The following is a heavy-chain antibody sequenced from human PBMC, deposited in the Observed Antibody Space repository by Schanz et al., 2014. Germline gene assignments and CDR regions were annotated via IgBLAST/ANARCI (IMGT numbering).Heavy chain of an antibody. CDR3: ATEGPRGTRHPINYYYAMDN. CDR2: ISFSGNTI. Sequence: VQLVESGGGLVRPGGSLRLSCTTSGLIFSTYTLNWVRQAPGKGLEWISYISFSGNTIYYADSVKGRFTISRDNAKNSVLLQMNRLRAEDTAVYYCATEGPRGTRHPINYYYAMDNWGQGTKVTV. CDR1: GLIFSTYT. J-gene: IGHJ6*02. V-gene: IGHV3-48*01. D-gene: IGHD6-6*01.